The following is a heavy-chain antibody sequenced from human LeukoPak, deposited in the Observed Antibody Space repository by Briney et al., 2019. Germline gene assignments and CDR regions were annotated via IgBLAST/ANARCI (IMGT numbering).Heavy chain of an antibody. CDR2: INSNGRST. Sequence: GGSLRLSCAASGFAFSNYWMHWLRQAPGKELVWVSRINSNGRSTSYADSVKGRFTISRDNAKNTVYLQMNSLRAEDTAVYYCARDGRDGYNYDAFDIWGQGTMVTVSS. V-gene: IGHV3-74*01. CDR3: ARDGRDGYNYDAFDI. J-gene: IGHJ3*02. CDR1: GFAFSNYW. D-gene: IGHD5-24*01.